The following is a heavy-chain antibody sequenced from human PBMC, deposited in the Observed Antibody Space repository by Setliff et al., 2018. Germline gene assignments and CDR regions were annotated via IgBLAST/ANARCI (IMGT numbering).Heavy chain of an antibody. J-gene: IGHJ4*02. CDR2: IYWDDDQ. V-gene: IGHV2-5*08. CDR3: AHDGRWSTIPLDY. CDR1: GGSTSSGSNY. D-gene: IGHD1-26*01. Sequence: TLSLTCTVSGGSTSSGSNYWSWIRQPPGKGLEWIALIYWDDDQRYSPSLKSRLRITKDASKNQVVLTMTNMGPVDTATYYCAHDGRWSTIPLDYWGQGTRVTVSS.